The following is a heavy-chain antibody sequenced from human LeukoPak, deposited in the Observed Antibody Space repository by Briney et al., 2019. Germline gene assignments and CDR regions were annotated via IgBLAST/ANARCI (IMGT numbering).Heavy chain of an antibody. CDR2: ISSSSSTI. D-gene: IGHD1/OR15-1a*01. Sequence: GGSLRLSCAASGFTFSSYSMNWVRQAPGKGLEWVSYISSSSSTIYYADSVKGRFTISRDNAKNSLYLQMNSLRAEDTAVYYCARGNKIGTAVFDIWGQGTMVTVSS. CDR1: GFTFSSYS. J-gene: IGHJ3*02. CDR3: ARGNKIGTAVFDI. V-gene: IGHV3-48*04.